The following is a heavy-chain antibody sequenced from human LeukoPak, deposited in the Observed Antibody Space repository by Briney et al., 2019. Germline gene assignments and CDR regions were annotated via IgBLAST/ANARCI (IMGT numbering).Heavy chain of an antibody. CDR2: LSRTGDYT. J-gene: IGHJ4*02. CDR1: GFSFSGCG. D-gene: IGHD3-16*01. CDR3: AKLPAPGGDYVYFDS. V-gene: IGHV3-23*01. Sequence: PGGSLRLSCAASGFSFSGCGMGWVRQAPGKGLELVSTLSRTGDYTYYADSVKGRFSISRDNSKNTLYLQMASLRVEDTAIYYCAKLPAPGGDYVYFDSWGQGTLVTVSS.